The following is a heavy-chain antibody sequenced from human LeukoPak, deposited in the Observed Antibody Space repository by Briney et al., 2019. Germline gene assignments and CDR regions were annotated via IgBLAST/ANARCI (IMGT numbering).Heavy chain of an antibody. CDR1: GGSISSYY. J-gene: IGHJ4*02. V-gene: IGHV4-59*12. Sequence: PSETLSLTCTVSGGSISSYYWSWIRQPPGKGLEWIGYIYYSGSTNYNPSLKSRVTISVDTSKNQFSLKLSSVTAADTAVYYCARTRVIVGATTSKKAPNFDYWGQGTLVTVSS. D-gene: IGHD1-26*01. CDR2: IYYSGST. CDR3: ARTRVIVGATTSKKAPNFDY.